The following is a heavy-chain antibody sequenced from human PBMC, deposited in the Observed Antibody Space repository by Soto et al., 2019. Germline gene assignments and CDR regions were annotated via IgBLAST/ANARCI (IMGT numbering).Heavy chain of an antibody. J-gene: IGHJ4*02. CDR3: ATYTGTYFVH. D-gene: IGHD1-26*01. V-gene: IGHV4-59*01. CDR1: GDSISSYY. Sequence: SETLSLTCTVSGDSISSYYWGWIRQPPGKGLEWIGFMFHTGSTNYNPSLKSRVTISVDTSKNYFSLKMTSVTAADTAVYYCATYTGTYFVHWGRGTLVTVSS. CDR2: MFHTGST.